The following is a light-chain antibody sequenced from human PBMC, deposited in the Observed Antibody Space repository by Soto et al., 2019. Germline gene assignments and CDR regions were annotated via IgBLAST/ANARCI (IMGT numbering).Light chain of an antibody. J-gene: IGKJ1*01. CDR3: QHYNSYSEA. CDR1: QDINKN. CDR2: KAS. V-gene: IGKV1-5*03. Sequence: HIPQSPSSLSASVGDRVTITCHASQDINKNLIWYQQKPGKAPKLMIYKASTLKSGVPSRFSGSGSGTAGTLNISSLQPDDVSTYYCQHYNSYSEAFGQGTKVDIK.